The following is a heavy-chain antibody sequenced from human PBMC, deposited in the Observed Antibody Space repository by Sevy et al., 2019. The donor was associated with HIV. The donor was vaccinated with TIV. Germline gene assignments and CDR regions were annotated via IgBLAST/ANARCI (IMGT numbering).Heavy chain of an antibody. CDR1: DDSIKNDGYY. V-gene: IGHV4-39*01. D-gene: IGHD3-3*01. Sequence: SETLSLTCTVSDDSIKNDGYYWGWIRQSPGKGLEWIGSIEYSGSTYYNPSLKSRVTISVDPSKNQISLKLSSVTAADTAVYYCSRPLDPRRVLGAFDIWGQGTSVTVSS. CDR3: SRPLDPRRVLGAFDI. J-gene: IGHJ3*02. CDR2: IEYSGST.